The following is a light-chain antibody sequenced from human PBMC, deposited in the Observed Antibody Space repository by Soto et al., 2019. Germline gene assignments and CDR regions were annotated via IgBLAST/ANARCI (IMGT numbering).Light chain of an antibody. CDR3: SSYSSNSTLV. V-gene: IGLV2-14*01. CDR2: DVS. J-gene: IGLJ2*01. CDR1: SSDVGGYNY. Sequence: QSVLTLPASVSGSPGQSITISCTGTSSDVGGYNYVSWYQQHPGKAPKLMIYDVSNRPSGVSNRFSGSKSGNTASLTISGLQAEDEADYYCSSYSSNSTLVFGGGTKVTVL.